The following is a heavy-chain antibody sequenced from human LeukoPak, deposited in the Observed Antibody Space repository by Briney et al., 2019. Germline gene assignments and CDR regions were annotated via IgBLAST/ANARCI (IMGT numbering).Heavy chain of an antibody. CDR1: GGSISSYY. D-gene: IGHD6-13*01. CDR2: IFHSGST. J-gene: IGHJ5*02. CDR3: ARKGSDTWYTYWFAP. Sequence: SETLSLTCTVSGGSISSYYWSWIRQPPGKGLEWIGEIFHSGSTNYNSSLKSRVTISLDESENHFSLKLSSVTAADTAVYYCARKGSDTWYTYWFAPWGQGTLVTVSS. V-gene: IGHV4-59*12.